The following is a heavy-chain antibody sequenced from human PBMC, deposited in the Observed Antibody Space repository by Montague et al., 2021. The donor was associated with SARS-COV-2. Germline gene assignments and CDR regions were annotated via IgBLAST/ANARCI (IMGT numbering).Heavy chain of an antibody. D-gene: IGHD5-12*01. CDR2: INYSGIT. CDR3: ARSGWLTRGFDS. Sequence: SETLSLTCTVSGGSMSDHYWAWIRQPPGKGLEWIAYINYSGITNXNPSLKSRVSVSLDTSKNHFSLNLKSVTAADTAVYYCARSGWLTRGFDSWGQGTLVFVSS. V-gene: IGHV4-59*11. CDR1: GGSMSDHY. J-gene: IGHJ4*02.